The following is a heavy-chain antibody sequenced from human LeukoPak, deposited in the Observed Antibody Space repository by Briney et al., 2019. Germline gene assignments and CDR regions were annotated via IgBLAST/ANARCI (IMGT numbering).Heavy chain of an antibody. V-gene: IGHV3-7*01. CDR3: ARDLGGGGAFDI. Sequence: GGSLRLSCAASGFTFSSYWMNWVRQAPGKGLEWVANIKQDGGEEYYVDSVKGRFTISRDNAKNSLYLQMNSLRAEDTAVYYCARDLGGGGAFDIWGQGTMVTVSS. J-gene: IGHJ3*02. CDR2: IKQDGGEE. D-gene: IGHD3-16*01. CDR1: GFTFSSYW.